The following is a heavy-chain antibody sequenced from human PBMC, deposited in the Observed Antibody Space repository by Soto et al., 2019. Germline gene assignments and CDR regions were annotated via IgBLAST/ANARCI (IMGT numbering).Heavy chain of an antibody. J-gene: IGHJ3*02. CDR1: GFPFNSYW. CDR3: ARSSLSAFDI. CDR2: IKQDGSEK. V-gene: IGHV3-7*01. D-gene: IGHD6-6*01. Sequence: PGGSLRLSCAASGFPFNSYWMSWVRQAPGKGLEWVANIKQDGSEKYYVDSVKGRFTISRDNAKNSLFPQMNSLRGEDTAVYYCARSSLSAFDIWGQGTMVTVSS.